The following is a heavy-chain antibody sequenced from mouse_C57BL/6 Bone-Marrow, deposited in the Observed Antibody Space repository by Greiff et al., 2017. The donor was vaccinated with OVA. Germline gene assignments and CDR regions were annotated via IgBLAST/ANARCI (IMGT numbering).Heavy chain of an antibody. Sequence: EVHLVESGGGLVKPGGSLKLSCAASGFTFSSYAMSWVRQTPEKRLEWVTTISDGGSYTYSPDNVKGRFTISRDNAKNNLYLQMSHLKSEDTAMYYCARANWEGYWGQGTTLTVSS. CDR2: ISDGGSYT. J-gene: IGHJ2*01. CDR3: ARANWEGY. D-gene: IGHD4-1*01. CDR1: GFTFSSYA. V-gene: IGHV5-4*01.